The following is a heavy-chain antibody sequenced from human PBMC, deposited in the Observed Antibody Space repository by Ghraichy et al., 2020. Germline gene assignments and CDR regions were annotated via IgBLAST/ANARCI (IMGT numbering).Heavy chain of an antibody. CDR2: ISGSGGST. D-gene: IGHD3-16*01. Sequence: GESLNISCAASGLTFSNYAMSWVRQAPGKGLEWVSAISGSGGSTYYADSVKGRFTISRDNSKNTLYLQMNSLRAEDTAVYYCAKCDVGGRPYYFAYWGQVTLVTVSS. CDR3: AKCDVGGRPYYFAY. V-gene: IGHV3-23*01. CDR1: GLTFSNYA. J-gene: IGHJ4*02.